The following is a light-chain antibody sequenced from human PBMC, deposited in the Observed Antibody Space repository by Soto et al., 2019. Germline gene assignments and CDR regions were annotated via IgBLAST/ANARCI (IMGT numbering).Light chain of an antibody. CDR2: EVS. V-gene: IGLV2-14*01. CDR1: SSDIGFSNY. CDR3: SSYTSSSTL. J-gene: IGLJ1*01. Sequence: QSVLTQPASVSGSPGQSLTISCTGTSSDIGFSNYVSWYQQHPGKAPKLMIYEVSDRPSGISSRFSGSKSGNTASLTISGLQTEDEADYYCSSYTSSSTLFGTGTKVTVL.